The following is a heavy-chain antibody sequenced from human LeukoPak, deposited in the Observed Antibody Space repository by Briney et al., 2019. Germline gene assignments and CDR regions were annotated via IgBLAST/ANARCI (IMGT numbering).Heavy chain of an antibody. J-gene: IGHJ5*02. CDR1: GYTFTGYY. CDR3: ARVASSGWHEIINWFDP. CDR2: INPNSGGT. D-gene: IGHD6-19*01. V-gene: IGHV1-2*02. Sequence: SVKVSCKASGYTFTGYYMHWVRQAPGQGLEWMGWINPNSGGTNYAQKFQGRVTMTRDTSISTAYMELSRLRSDDTAVYYCARVASSGWHEIINWFDPWGQGTLVTVSS.